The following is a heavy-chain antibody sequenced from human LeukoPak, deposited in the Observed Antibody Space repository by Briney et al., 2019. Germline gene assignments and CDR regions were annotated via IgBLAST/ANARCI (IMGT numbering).Heavy chain of an antibody. D-gene: IGHD3-10*01. V-gene: IGHV4-4*07. Sequence: SETLSLACAVSGGSFTSFYWSWIRQPAGEGLEYIGRMFGSGSTNYGPSLKSRVTISVDTSKNHFSLKLTSVTAADTAVYYCARGRFPVGYYDHWGKGFLVTVSS. J-gene: IGHJ4*02. CDR1: GGSFTSFY. CDR3: ARGRFPVGYYDH. CDR2: MFGSGST.